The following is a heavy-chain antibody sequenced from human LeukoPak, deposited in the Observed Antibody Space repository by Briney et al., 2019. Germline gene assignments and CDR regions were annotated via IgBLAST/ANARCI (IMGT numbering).Heavy chain of an antibody. J-gene: IGHJ3*02. CDR3: ARVLDLSKRGLDAFDI. CDR2: VYYSGST. Sequence: PSETLSLTCIVSGGSISSYFWSWIRQPPGKGLEWIGYVYYSGSTNYNPSLKSRVTISVDTSKKQFSLKLSSATAADTAVYYCARVLDLSKRGLDAFDIWGQGTMVTVSS. CDR1: GGSISSYF. V-gene: IGHV4-59*01. D-gene: IGHD3-16*01.